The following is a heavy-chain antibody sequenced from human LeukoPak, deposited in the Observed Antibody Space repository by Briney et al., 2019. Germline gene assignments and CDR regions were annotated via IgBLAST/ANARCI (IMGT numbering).Heavy chain of an antibody. V-gene: IGHV1-8*01. Sequence: GASVKVSCKASGYTFTTYGINWVRQATGQGLEWMGWMNPNSGNTGYAQKFQGRVTMTRNTSISTAYMELSSLRSEDTAVYYCARGSHVRAFGVVIMSYYDYYMDVWGKGTTVTVSS. J-gene: IGHJ6*03. CDR1: GYTFTTYG. CDR2: MNPNSGNT. CDR3: ARGSHVRAFGVVIMSYYDYYMDV. D-gene: IGHD3-3*01.